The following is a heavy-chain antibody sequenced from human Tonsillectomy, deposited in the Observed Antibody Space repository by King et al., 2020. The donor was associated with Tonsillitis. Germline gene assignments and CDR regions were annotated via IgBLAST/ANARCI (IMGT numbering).Heavy chain of an antibody. CDR3: ARGYSYGYYFHY. J-gene: IGHJ4*02. CDR2: IDTTSSYI. V-gene: IGHV3-21*06. CDR1: GFTFSNYG. D-gene: IGHD5-18*01. Sequence: QLVQSGGGLVKPGGSLRLSCVASGFTFSNYGMNWVRQAPGKGLEWVSSIDTTSSYIYYADSVKGRFTISRDNAKSSLYLHMNSLRVEDTAVYYCARGYSYGYYFHYWGRGTLVTVSS.